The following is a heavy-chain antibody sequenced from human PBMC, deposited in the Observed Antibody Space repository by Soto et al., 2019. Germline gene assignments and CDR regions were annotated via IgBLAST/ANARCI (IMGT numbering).Heavy chain of an antibody. CDR3: ARGRIAAAGTGLYYYYYYGMDV. J-gene: IGHJ6*02. V-gene: IGHV4-34*01. CDR2: INHSGST. CDR1: FC. D-gene: IGHD6-13*01. Sequence: FCWSRIIKKTGKGLEWIGEINHSGSTNYNPSLKSRVTISVDTSKNQFSLKLSSVTAADTAVYYCARGRIAAAGTGLYYYYYYGMDVWGQGTTVTVSS.